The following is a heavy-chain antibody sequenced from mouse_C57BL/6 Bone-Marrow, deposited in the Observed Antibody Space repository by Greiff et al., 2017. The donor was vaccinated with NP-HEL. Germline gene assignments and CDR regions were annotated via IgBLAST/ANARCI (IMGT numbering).Heavy chain of an antibody. CDR3: AIYYGSSGFAY. V-gene: IGHV1-82*01. Sequence: QVQLQQSGPELVKPGASVKISCKASGYAFSSSWMNWVKQRPGKGLEWIGRIYPGDGDTNYNGKFKGKATLTAYKSSSTAYMQLSSLTSEDSAVYFCAIYYGSSGFAYWGQGTLVTVSA. D-gene: IGHD1-1*01. CDR2: IYPGDGDT. J-gene: IGHJ3*01. CDR1: GYAFSSSW.